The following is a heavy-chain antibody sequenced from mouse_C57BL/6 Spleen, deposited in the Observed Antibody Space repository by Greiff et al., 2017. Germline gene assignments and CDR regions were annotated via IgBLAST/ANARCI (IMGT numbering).Heavy chain of an antibody. CDR2: INPNNGGT. V-gene: IGHV1-26*01. CDR1: GYTFTDYY. J-gene: IGHJ2*01. CDR3: ARSREFTTFDY. Sequence: VQLQQSGPELVKPGASVKISCKASGYTFTDYYMNWVKQSHGKSLEWIGDINPNNGGTSYNQKFKGKATLTVDKSSSTAYMELRSLTSEDSAGYYCARSREFTTFDYWGQGTTLTVSS. D-gene: IGHD1-1*01.